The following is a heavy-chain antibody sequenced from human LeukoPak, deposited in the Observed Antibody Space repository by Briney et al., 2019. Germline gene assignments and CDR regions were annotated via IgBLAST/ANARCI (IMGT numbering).Heavy chain of an antibody. Sequence: TLSLTCTVSGGSISSGSYYWSWIRQPAGKGLEWIGRIYTSGSTNYNPSLKSRVTISVDTSKNQFSLKLSSVTAADTAVYYCAREEAYSGYDANHYWGQGTLVTVSS. CDR2: IYTSGST. D-gene: IGHD5-12*01. V-gene: IGHV4-61*02. J-gene: IGHJ4*02. CDR3: AREEAYSGYDANHY. CDR1: GGSISSGSYY.